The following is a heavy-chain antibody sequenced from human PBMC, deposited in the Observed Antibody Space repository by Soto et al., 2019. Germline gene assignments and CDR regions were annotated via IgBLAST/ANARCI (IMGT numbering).Heavy chain of an antibody. Sequence: EVQLVESGGGLVQPGGSLRLSCAASGFTFSSYWMSWVRQAPGKGLEWVANIKQDGSEKYYVDSVKGRITISRDNAKNSLYLQMNSLRAEDTAVYYCARARADYYDSSGYPLGYWGQGTLVTVSS. CDR2: IKQDGSEK. V-gene: IGHV3-7*04. D-gene: IGHD3-22*01. J-gene: IGHJ4*02. CDR3: ARARADYYDSSGYPLGY. CDR1: GFTFSSYW.